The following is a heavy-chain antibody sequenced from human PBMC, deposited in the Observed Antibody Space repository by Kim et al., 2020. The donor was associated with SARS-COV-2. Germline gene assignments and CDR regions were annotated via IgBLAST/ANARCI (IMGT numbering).Heavy chain of an antibody. Sequence: GGSLRLSCAASGFTFSSYAMSWVRQAPGKGLEWVSAICGSGGSTYYADSVKGRFTISRDNSKNTLYLQMNSLRAEDTAVYYCAKDLIGAWGPFNYWGQGTLVTVSS. CDR3: AKDLIGAWGPFNY. CDR1: GFTFSSYA. D-gene: IGHD3-16*01. V-gene: IGHV3-23*01. CDR2: ICGSGGST. J-gene: IGHJ4*02.